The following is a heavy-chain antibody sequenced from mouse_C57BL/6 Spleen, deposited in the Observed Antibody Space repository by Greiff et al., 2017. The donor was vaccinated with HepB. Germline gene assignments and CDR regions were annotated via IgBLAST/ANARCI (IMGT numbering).Heavy chain of an antibody. D-gene: IGHD2-4*01. Sequence: VQLQQSGPELVKPGASVKISCKASGYAFSSSWMNWVKQRPGKGLEWIGRIYPGDGDTNYNGKFKGKATLTADKSSSTAYMQLSSLTSEDSAVYFCARSGDYDDVPFAYWGQGTLVTVSA. CDR1: GYAFSSSW. CDR3: ARSGDYDDVPFAY. CDR2: IYPGDGDT. J-gene: IGHJ3*01. V-gene: IGHV1-82*01.